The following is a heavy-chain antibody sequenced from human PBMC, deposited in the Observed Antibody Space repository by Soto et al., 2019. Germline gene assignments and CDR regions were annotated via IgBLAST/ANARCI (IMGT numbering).Heavy chain of an antibody. J-gene: IGHJ6*02. D-gene: IGHD6-19*01. Sequence: QVQLVQSGAEVKKPGASVKVSCKASGYTFTSYGISWVRQAPGQGLEWMGWISAYNGNTNYAQKLQGRVTMTTDTSTSTAYMELRSLRSDDTAVYYCAREDTPVAGPPYYYYYGMDVWGQGTTVTVSS. CDR2: ISAYNGNT. CDR3: AREDTPVAGPPYYYYYGMDV. CDR1: GYTFTSYG. V-gene: IGHV1-18*04.